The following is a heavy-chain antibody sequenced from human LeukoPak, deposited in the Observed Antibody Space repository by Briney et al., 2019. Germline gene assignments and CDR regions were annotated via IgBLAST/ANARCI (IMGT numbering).Heavy chain of an antibody. Sequence: GGSLRLSCAASGFTLSDYGVNWVRQAPGKGLEWVSSISGSGRSIFCADSVRGRFTISRDNAKNSLYLQMNSLRAEDTAVYYCARDYFYCGGDCFVDYWGQGTLVTVSS. CDR2: ISGSGRSI. V-gene: IGHV3-21*01. J-gene: IGHJ4*02. CDR3: ARDYFYCGGDCFVDY. D-gene: IGHD2-21*02. CDR1: GFTLSDYG.